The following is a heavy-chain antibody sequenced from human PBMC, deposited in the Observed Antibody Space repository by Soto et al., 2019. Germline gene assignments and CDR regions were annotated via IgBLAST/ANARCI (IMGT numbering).Heavy chain of an antibody. J-gene: IGHJ4*02. CDR3: VRGEGGWETY. Sequence: EVQLIESGGGLVQPGGSLRLSCAASGFTFSSYWMHWVRQAPGKGLVWVSRINSDGSSTTYADSVKGRFTISRDNAKNTLYPQMNSLRAEDTAVYYCVRGEGGWETYWGQGTLVTVSS. D-gene: IGHD6-19*01. CDR2: INSDGSST. V-gene: IGHV3-74*01. CDR1: GFTFSSYW.